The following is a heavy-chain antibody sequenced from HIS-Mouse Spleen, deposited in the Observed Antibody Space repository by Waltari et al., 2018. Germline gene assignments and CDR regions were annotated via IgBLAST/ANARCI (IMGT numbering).Heavy chain of an antibody. J-gene: IGHJ4*02. CDR1: GGSISSSNYY. CDR3: AGLIEYSSSSFDY. CDR2: IYYSGST. Sequence: QLQLQESGPGLVKPSETLSLTCTVSGGSISSSNYYWGWIRQPPGKGLEWIGSIYYSGSTYYNPSLKSRVTISVDTSKNQFSLKLSSVTAADTAVYCCAGLIEYSSSSFDYWGQGTLVTVSS. V-gene: IGHV4-39*01. D-gene: IGHD6-6*01.